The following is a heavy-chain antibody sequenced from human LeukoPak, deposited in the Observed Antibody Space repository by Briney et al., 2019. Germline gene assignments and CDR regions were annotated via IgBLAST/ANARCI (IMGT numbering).Heavy chain of an antibody. V-gene: IGHV3-21*01. CDR2: ISSSSSYI. D-gene: IGHD3-10*01. J-gene: IGHJ5*02. CDR3: ARARNVLLWFWEFS. Sequence: GGSLRLSCAASGFTFSSYSMNWVRQAPGKGLEWVSSISSSSSYIYYADSVKGRFTISRDNAKNSLYLQMNSLRAEDTAVYYCARARNVLLWFWEFSWGQGTLVTVSS. CDR1: GFTFSSYS.